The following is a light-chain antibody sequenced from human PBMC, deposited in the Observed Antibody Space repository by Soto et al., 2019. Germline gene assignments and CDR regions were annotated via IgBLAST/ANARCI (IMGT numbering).Light chain of an antibody. V-gene: IGKV3-20*01. J-gene: IGKJ2*01. Sequence: LVLTQSPCTLSLSPGERATLSCRASQTVRNSYLAWYQQKLGQPPRLVLYGASNRATGIPARFSGRGSGTDFSLIISGREPEDAAMYFCQQYDYSGAQYTFGQGTKLEIK. CDR3: QQYDYSGAQYT. CDR2: GAS. CDR1: QTVRNSY.